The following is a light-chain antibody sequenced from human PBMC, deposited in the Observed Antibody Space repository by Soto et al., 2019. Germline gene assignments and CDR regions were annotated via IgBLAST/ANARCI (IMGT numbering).Light chain of an antibody. CDR1: SSNIGAGYD. CDR2: GNT. J-gene: IGLJ1*01. Sequence: QSVLTQPPSVSGAPGQRVTISCTGSSSNIGAGYDVHWYQQLPGTAPKLLIYGNTNRPSGVPDRFSGSKSGTSASLAITGLQAEDEADYYCQSYDSSLSGPSFVFGTGTKLTLL. V-gene: IGLV1-40*01. CDR3: QSYDSSLSGPSFV.